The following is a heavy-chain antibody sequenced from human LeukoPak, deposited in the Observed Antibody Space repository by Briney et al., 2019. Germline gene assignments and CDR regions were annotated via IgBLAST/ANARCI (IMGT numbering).Heavy chain of an antibody. J-gene: IGHJ4*02. Sequence: GGSLRLSCAASGFNVSSNHMSWVRQAPGKGLEWVSLIYISGNPYYADSVKGRFTISRDNSKNTLYLQINSLRAEDTAIYYCAGGGGVGSKHWGRGALVTVSS. D-gene: IGHD3-16*01. CDR2: IYISGNP. CDR3: AGGGGVGSKH. CDR1: GFNVSSNH. V-gene: IGHV3-53*01.